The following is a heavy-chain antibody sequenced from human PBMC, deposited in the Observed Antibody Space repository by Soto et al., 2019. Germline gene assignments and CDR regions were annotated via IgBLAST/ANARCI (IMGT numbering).Heavy chain of an antibody. CDR3: AKDQGSSWCEKDY. CDR2: ISGSGGST. J-gene: IGHJ4*02. CDR1: GFTFSIYA. D-gene: IGHD6-13*01. Sequence: GGSLRLSCAASGFTFSIYAVTWVRQAPGKGLEWVSTISGSGGSTYYADSVKGRFTISRDNSKNTLYLQMNSLRAEDTAVYYCAKDQGSSWCEKDYWGQGTLVTVSS. V-gene: IGHV3-23*01.